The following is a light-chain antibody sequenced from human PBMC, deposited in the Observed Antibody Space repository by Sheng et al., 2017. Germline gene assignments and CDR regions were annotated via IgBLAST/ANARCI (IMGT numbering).Light chain of an antibody. CDR2: DVT. Sequence: QSALTQPASVSGSPGQSITISCTGTSDDVGNFNFVSWYQQHPGEAPKLIIFDVTNRPSGVSNRFSGSKSGNTASLAISGLQPEDEADYYCSSYTSSNTVLFGGGTKLTVL. CDR3: SSYTSSNTVL. CDR1: SDDVGNFNF. V-gene: IGLV2-14*03. J-gene: IGLJ3*02.